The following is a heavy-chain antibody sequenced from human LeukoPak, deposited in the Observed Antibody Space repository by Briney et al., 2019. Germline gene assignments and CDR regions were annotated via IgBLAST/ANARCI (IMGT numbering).Heavy chain of an antibody. D-gene: IGHD1-26*01. CDR3: ANGVGARSPFDY. V-gene: IGHV3-30*02. Sequence: GGSLRLSCAASGFTFSSYGMHWVRQAPGKGLEWVAFIRYDGSNKYYADSVKGRFTISRDNSKNTLYLQMNSLRAEDTAVYYCANGVGARSPFDYWGQGTLVTVSS. CDR2: IRYDGSNK. CDR1: GFTFSSYG. J-gene: IGHJ4*02.